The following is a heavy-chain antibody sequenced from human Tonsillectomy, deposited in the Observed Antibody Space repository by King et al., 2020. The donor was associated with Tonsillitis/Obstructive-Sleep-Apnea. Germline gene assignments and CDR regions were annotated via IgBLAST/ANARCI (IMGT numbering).Heavy chain of an antibody. CDR3: ARDXGSRDAFDI. V-gene: IGHV3-30*04. D-gene: IGHD1-26*01. CDR2: ISYDGSNK. Sequence: VQLVESGGGVVQPGRSLRLSCAASGFTFSSYAMHWVRQAPGKXLEWVAVISYDGSNKYYADSVKGRXPIXRDNSKNTLYLQLNSLRAEDTAXYYCARDXGSRDAFDIWGQXTXVXVSX. J-gene: IGHJ3*02. CDR1: GFTFSSYA.